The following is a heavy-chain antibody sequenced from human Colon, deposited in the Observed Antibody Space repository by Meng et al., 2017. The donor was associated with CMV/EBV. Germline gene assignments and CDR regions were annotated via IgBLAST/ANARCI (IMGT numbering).Heavy chain of an antibody. Sequence: GGSLRLSCAASGFTFSNYWMHWVRQSPGKGLVWVSSIKSDGTMTDYAESVKGRFTISRDNGKNTLYLQMTSLRVEDTAVYFCARDSYGGHVTCRTGSGFDPWGQGTLDTVSS. V-gene: IGHV3-74*01. CDR3: ARDSYGGHVTCRTGSGFDP. D-gene: IGHD3-10*01. J-gene: IGHJ5*02. CDR2: IKSDGTMT. CDR1: GFTFSNYW.